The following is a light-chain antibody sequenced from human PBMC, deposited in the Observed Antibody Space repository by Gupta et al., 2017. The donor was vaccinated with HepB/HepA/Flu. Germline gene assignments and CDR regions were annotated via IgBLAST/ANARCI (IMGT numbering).Light chain of an antibody. J-gene: IGKJ4*01. CDR1: QDISNY. CDR2: DAS. V-gene: IGKV1-33*01. Sequence: DIQMTQSPSSLSASVGDRVTITFQASQDISNYLNWYQQKPGKAPKLLIYDASNLETGVPSRFSGSGSGTDFTFTISSLQPEDIATYYCQQYYNLPGTFGRGTKVEIK. CDR3: QQYYNLPGT.